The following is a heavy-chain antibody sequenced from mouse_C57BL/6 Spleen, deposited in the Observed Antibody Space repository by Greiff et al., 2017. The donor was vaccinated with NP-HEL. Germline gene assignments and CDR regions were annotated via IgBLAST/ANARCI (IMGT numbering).Heavy chain of an antibody. J-gene: IGHJ4*01. CDR3: ARYILSTGRYAMDY. CDR2: ISNKANGNTT. CDR1: GFTFTDYN. Sequence: EVKLVESGGGLVQPGGSLSLSCAASGFTFTDYNMSWVRQPQGKALEWLGFISNKANGNTTEYSASVKGRFTISRDNSQSILYLQMSALRAEDSATYYCARYILSTGRYAMDYWGQGTSVTVSS. V-gene: IGHV7-3*01. D-gene: IGHD4-1*02.